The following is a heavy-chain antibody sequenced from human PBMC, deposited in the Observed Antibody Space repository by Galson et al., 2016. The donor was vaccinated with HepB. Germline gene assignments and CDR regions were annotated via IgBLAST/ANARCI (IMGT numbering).Heavy chain of an antibody. J-gene: IGHJ5*02. Sequence: SLRLSCAGSGLRSDAYAMSWVRQAPGKGLEWVAGINWNGASTAYADSVRGRFTISRDNAKHSLYLQMNSLRVEDTAFYYCARSNFGESGWFDPWGQGTLVTVSS. V-gene: IGHV3-20*04. CDR1: GLRSDAYA. D-gene: IGHD3-10*01. CDR3: ARSNFGESGWFDP. CDR2: INWNGAST.